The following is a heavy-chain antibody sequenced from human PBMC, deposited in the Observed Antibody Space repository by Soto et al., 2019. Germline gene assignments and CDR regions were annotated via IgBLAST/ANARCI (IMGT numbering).Heavy chain of an antibody. CDR3: AKDFSGDLAYIDY. CDR1: GFTFSTYA. V-gene: IGHV3-23*01. CDR2: VSGSDGST. J-gene: IGHJ4*01. Sequence: PGGSLRLSCAASGFTFSTYAMSWVRQAPGKGLEWVSSVSGSDGSTYYADSVKGRFTISRDNARNTLYLQMNSLRAEDTALYYCAKDFSGDLAYIDYWGHGTLVTVSS. D-gene: IGHD2-21*01.